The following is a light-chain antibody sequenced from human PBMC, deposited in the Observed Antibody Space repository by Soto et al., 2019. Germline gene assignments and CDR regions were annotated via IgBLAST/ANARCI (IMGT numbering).Light chain of an antibody. CDR2: DVS. Sequence: QSVLTQPASVSGSPGQSITISCTGTSSDVGGYNYVSWYQQHPGKASKLMIYDVSNRPSGFSDRFSGSKSGNTASLTISGLQAEDEADYYCSSYTSSNSYVFGTGTKVT. V-gene: IGLV2-14*01. CDR1: SSDVGGYNY. CDR3: SSYTSSNSYV. J-gene: IGLJ1*01.